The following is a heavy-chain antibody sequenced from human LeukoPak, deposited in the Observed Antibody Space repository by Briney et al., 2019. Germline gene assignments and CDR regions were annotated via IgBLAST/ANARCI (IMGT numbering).Heavy chain of an antibody. CDR2: IYYSGST. D-gene: IGHD6-19*01. Sequence: PSETLSLTCTVSGGSISSSSYYRGWIRQPPGKGLEWIGSIYYSGSTYYNPSLKSRVTISVDTSKNQFSLKLSSVTAADTAVYYCARGARYSSGWYGQTGPWGQGTLVTVSS. CDR3: ARGARYSSGWYGQTGP. J-gene: IGHJ5*02. CDR1: GGSISSSSYY. V-gene: IGHV4-39*07.